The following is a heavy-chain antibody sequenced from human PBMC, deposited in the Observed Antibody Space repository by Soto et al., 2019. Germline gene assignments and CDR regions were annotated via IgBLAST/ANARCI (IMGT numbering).Heavy chain of an antibody. CDR3: ARLPYSAEGWFDT. V-gene: IGHV4-59*08. Sequence: PSETLPLTCTVSCGSISSYFWSWIRQPPGNGLYCIGYIYYTVITNXXPSLNSRXXIALDTSKDQLSRTLPPVTAAYTALXYCARLPYSAEGWFDTWRQGTLVTVSS. CDR2: IYYTVIT. J-gene: IGHJ5*02. CDR1: CGSISSYF. D-gene: IGHD6-13*01.